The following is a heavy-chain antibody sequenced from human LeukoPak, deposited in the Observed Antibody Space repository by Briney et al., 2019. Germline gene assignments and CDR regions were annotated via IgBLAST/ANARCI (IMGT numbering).Heavy chain of an antibody. J-gene: IGHJ4*02. CDR1: GYTFTGYY. CDR3: AREVAAATPAPFDY. Sequence: ASVKVSCKASGYTFTGYYMHWVRQATGQGLEWMGWINPNSGGTNYAQKFQGRVTMTRDTSISTAYMELSRLRSDDTAVYYCAREVAAATPAPFDYWGQGTLVTVSS. D-gene: IGHD6-13*01. CDR2: INPNSGGT. V-gene: IGHV1-2*02.